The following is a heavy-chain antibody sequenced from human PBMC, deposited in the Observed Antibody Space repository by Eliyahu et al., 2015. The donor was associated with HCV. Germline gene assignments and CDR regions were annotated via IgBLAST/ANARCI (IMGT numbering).Heavy chain of an antibody. CDR3: ARGLYYGSGSHFDY. Sequence: QVQLVESGGGVVQPGXSLXLSCAXSGFXFXAMHWVRQAPGKGLEWVAVISFDGSKKYYADSVRGRFTISRDNSKNTLFLQMNSLRAEDTAVYYCARGLYYGSGSHFDYWGQGTLVSVSS. V-gene: IGHV3-30-3*01. CDR1: GFXFXA. J-gene: IGHJ4*02. CDR2: ISFDGSKK. D-gene: IGHD3-10*01.